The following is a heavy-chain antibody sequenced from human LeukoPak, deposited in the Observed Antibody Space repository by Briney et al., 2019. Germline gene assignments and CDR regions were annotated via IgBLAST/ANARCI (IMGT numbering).Heavy chain of an antibody. CDR2: IYYSGST. D-gene: IGHD6-13*01. CDR1: GGSISSSSYY. J-gene: IGHJ4*02. Sequence: SETLSLTCTVSGGSISSSSYYWSWIRQPPGKGLEWIGYIYYSGSTNYNPSLKSRVTISVDTSKNQFSLKLSSVTAADTAVYYCARVSYSSSWYVDYWGQGTLVTVSS. CDR3: ARVSYSSSWYVDY. V-gene: IGHV4-61*01.